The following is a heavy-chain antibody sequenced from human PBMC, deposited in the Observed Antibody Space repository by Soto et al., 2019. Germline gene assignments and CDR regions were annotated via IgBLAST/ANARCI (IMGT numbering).Heavy chain of an antibody. CDR3: ARLSSGYYGYYYYGMDV. CDR1: GYSFTSYW. CDR2: IYPGDSDT. D-gene: IGHD3-22*01. V-gene: IGHV5-51*01. J-gene: IGHJ6*02. Sequence: RESLKISCKGSGYSFTSYWIGWVRQMPGKGLEWMGIIYPGDSDTRYSPSFQGQVTISADKSISTAYLQWSSLKASDTAMYYCARLSSGYYGYYYYGMDVWGQGTTVTVSS.